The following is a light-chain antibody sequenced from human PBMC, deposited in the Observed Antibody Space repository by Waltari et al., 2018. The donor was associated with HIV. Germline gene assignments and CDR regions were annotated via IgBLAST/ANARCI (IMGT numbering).Light chain of an antibody. CDR3: LLYYGGAWV. CDR1: TGAVTSGYS. Sequence: QTVVTQEPSLTVSPGGTVTLTCASSTGAVTSGYSPNWFQQKPGQAPRALIYGTTNKHSGTPARFSGSLLGGKAALTLSGVQPEDEAGYYCLLYYGGAWVFGGGTKLTVL. CDR2: GTT. V-gene: IGLV7-43*01. J-gene: IGLJ3*02.